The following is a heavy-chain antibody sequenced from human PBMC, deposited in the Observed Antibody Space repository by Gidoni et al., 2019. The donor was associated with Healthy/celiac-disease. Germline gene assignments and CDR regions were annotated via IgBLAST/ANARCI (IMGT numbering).Heavy chain of an antibody. CDR3: AKSSSLGY. CDR2: LSYDGSNK. Sequence: QVQLVESGGCVVPPGRSLRLSCAASGFTFRSYGLHWVRQAPGKGLEWVAVLSYDGSNKYYADSVKGRFTISRDNSKNTLYLQMNSLRAEDTAVYYCAKSSSLGYWGQGTLVTVSS. J-gene: IGHJ4*02. D-gene: IGHD3-10*01. V-gene: IGHV3-30*18. CDR1: GFTFRSYG.